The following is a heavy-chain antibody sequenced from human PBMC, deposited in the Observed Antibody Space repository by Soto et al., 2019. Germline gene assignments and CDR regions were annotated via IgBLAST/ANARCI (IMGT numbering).Heavy chain of an antibody. CDR3: SRAEYNGYVTDYYGMDV. J-gene: IGHJ6*02. CDR1: GGSFSGYY. Sequence: SETLSLTCSVFGGSFSGYYWTWIRQPPGKGLEWLGEIDHSAFTKYSPSLKSRLTISIDTSKNHFSLKLSSVTAADTAVYYCSRAEYNGYVTDYYGMDVWGQGTTVTVSS. V-gene: IGHV4-34*01. D-gene: IGHD5-12*01. CDR2: IDHSAFT.